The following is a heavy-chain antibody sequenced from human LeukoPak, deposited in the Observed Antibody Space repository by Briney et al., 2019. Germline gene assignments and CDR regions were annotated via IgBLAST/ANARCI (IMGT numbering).Heavy chain of an antibody. D-gene: IGHD3-16*02. Sequence: GESLKISCKGPGYSFTAYWIAWVRQVPGEGLEWMGITHPRDSDIRYNPPFQGQVTISADKSISTAYLQWNSLKASDTAMYYCARMIGLGEVSPYFDYWGQGSLVTVSS. CDR3: ARMIGLGEVSPYFDY. CDR2: THPRDSDI. CDR1: GYSFTAYW. V-gene: IGHV5-51*01. J-gene: IGHJ4*02.